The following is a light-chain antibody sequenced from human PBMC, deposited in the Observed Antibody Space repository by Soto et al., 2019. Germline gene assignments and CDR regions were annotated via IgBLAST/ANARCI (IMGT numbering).Light chain of an antibody. CDR1: QNINSH. CDR3: HQSHITTLFT. CDR2: AAS. J-gene: IGKJ2*01. V-gene: IGKV1-39*01. Sequence: DIQMTQSPSSLSASIGDRVTITCRASQNINSHLNWYQQKPGKAPKVLIYAASRLQSGVPSRFSGSGSGTEFTLTISCLEPGDFATYYCHQSHITTLFTFGKGTKLEIK.